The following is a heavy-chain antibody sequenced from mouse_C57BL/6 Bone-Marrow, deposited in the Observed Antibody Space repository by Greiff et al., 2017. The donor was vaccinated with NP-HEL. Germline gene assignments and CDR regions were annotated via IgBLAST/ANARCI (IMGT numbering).Heavy chain of an antibody. CDR1: GFTFTDYY. J-gene: IGHJ4*01. V-gene: IGHV7-3*01. Sequence: VQLKESGGGLVQPGGSLSLSCAASGFTFTDYYMSWVRQPPGKALEWLGFIRNKANGYTTEYSASVKGRFTISRDNSQSILYLQMNALRAEDSATYYCARYKRSPSSCYAMDYWGQGTSVTVSS. CDR3: ARYKRSPSSCYAMDY. CDR2: IRNKANGYTT.